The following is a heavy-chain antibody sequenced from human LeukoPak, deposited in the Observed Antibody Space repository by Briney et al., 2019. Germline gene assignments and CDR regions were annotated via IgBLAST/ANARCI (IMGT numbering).Heavy chain of an antibody. CDR3: ARASEAVAGTVIDY. CDR2: TYYRSKWSN. D-gene: IGHD6-19*01. J-gene: IGHJ4*02. Sequence: SQTLSLTCAISGDSVSSNSAAWNWIRQSPSRGVEWLGRTYYRSKWSNDYAVSVKSRIIINPNTSKNQLSLHLNSVTPEDTAVYYCARASEAVAGTVIDYWGQGTLVTVSS. V-gene: IGHV6-1*01. CDR1: GDSVSSNSAA.